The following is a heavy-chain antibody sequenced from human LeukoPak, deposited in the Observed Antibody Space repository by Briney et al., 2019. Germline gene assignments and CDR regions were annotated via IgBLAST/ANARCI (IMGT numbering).Heavy chain of an antibody. CDR1: GFTFDDYG. J-gene: IGHJ4*02. Sequence: PGGSLRLACAASGFTFDDYGMSWVRQAPGKGLEWISGTNWNGGSTGYADSVKGRFTISRDNAKNSLYLQMNSLRAEDTALYCCARESPTVTMKYGFDYWGQGTLVTVSS. D-gene: IGHD4-17*01. V-gene: IGHV3-20*04. CDR3: ARESPTVTMKYGFDY. CDR2: TNWNGGST.